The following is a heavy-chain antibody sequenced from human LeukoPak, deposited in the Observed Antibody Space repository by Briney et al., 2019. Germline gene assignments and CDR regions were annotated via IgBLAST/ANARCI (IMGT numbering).Heavy chain of an antibody. D-gene: IGHD3-10*01. Sequence: PGGSLRLSCAASGFTFSSYSMNWVRQAPGKGLEWVSSISSSSSYIYYADSVKGRFTISRDNAKNSLYLQMNSLRAEDTAVYYCARGFGSAANWFDPWGQGTLVTVSS. J-gene: IGHJ5*02. CDR1: GFTFSSYS. CDR2: ISSSSSYI. V-gene: IGHV3-21*01. CDR3: ARGFGSAANWFDP.